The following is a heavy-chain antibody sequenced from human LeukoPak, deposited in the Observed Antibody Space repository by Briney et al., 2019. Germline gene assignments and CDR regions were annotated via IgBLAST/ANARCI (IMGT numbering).Heavy chain of an antibody. CDR3: AKGRGLSYDYGVDY. Sequence: GGSLRLSCAASGFTFSSYGMSWVRQAPGKGLEWVSAISGSGGSTYYADSVKGRFTISRDNAKNSLYLQMNSPRAEDMALYYCAKGRGLSYDYGVDYWGQGTLVTVSS. CDR2: ISGSGGST. CDR1: GFTFSSYG. V-gene: IGHV3-23*01. D-gene: IGHD4-17*01. J-gene: IGHJ4*02.